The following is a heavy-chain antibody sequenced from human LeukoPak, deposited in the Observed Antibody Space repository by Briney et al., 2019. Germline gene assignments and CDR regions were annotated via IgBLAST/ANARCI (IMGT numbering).Heavy chain of an antibody. CDR3: ARDSYLNWFDP. Sequence: DSVKVSCTASGYTFTSYGINWVRQATGQGLEWMGWMNPNSGNTGYAQKFQGRVTMTRNTSISTAYMELSSLRSEDTAVYYCARDSYLNWFDPWGQGTLVTVSS. CDR2: MNPNSGNT. V-gene: IGHV1-8*01. D-gene: IGHD3-10*01. CDR1: GYTFTSYG. J-gene: IGHJ5*02.